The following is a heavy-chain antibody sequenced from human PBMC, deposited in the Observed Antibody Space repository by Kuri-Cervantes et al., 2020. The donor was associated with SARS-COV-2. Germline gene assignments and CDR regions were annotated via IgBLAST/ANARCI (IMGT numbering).Heavy chain of an antibody. CDR1: GFTFDDYA. CDR3: ARNPSYYPFDY. Sequence: GGSLRLSCAASGFTFDDYAMHWVRQAPGKGLEWVSGISWNSGSIGYADSVKGRFTISRDNAKNSVYLQMNSLRADDTAVYYCARNPSYYPFDYWGQGALVTVSS. CDR2: ISWNSGSI. D-gene: IGHD3-10*01. J-gene: IGHJ4*02. V-gene: IGHV3-9*01.